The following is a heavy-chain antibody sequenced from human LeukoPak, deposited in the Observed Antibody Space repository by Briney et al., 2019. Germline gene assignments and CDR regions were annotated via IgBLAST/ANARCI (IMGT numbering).Heavy chain of an antibody. D-gene: IGHD3-10*01. CDR1: GGSITSSSSY. V-gene: IGHV4-39*01. CDR3: ARSSGSFYT. J-gene: IGHJ4*02. Sequence: PSETLSLTCTVSGGSITSSSSYWGWLRQPPGKGLDWIGNIYYSGSTYYNPSLKSRVTISVETSKNQFSLRLSSVTAADTAVYYCARSSGSFYTWGQGTLVTVSS. CDR2: IYYSGST.